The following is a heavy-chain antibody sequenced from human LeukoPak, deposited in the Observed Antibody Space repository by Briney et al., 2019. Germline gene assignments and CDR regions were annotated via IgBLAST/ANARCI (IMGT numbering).Heavy chain of an antibody. J-gene: IGHJ6*03. CDR2: IIPIFGTA. CDR3: ARSSYSSSWYPRRGGYYYYYMDV. D-gene: IGHD6-13*01. CDR1: GYTFTSYA. Sequence: SVKVSCKASGYTFTSYAISWVRQAPGQGLEWMGGIIPIFGTANYAQKFQGRVTITADESTSTAYMELSSLRSEDTAVYYCARSSYSSSWYPRRGGYYYYYMDVWGKGTMVTISS. V-gene: IGHV1-69*13.